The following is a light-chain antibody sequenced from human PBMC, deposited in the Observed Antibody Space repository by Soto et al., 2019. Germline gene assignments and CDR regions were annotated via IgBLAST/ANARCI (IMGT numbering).Light chain of an antibody. CDR3: ASFTSISTYV. CDR1: GADIGGYNF. Sequence: QSVLTQPASVSGSPGQSITISCGGTGADIGGYNFVSWYQHHPGKAPNLIIYDVTHRPSGVSGRFSGSTSGFTASLTISGLQPEDESHYYCASFTSISTYVFGTGTKLTVL. J-gene: IGLJ1*01. CDR2: DVT. V-gene: IGLV2-14*01.